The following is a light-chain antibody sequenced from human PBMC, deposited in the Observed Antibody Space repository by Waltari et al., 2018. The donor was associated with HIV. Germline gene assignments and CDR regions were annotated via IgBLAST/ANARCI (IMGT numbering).Light chain of an antibody. Sequence: DIQMTQSPASLSASVGDRVTITYRASQGISNYLNWYQQQPGKAPKLLIFAASSLEYGVPPRFTGSGSGTDFTLTISSLQPEDSATYYCQQSYSSLGTFGQGTKVEV. V-gene: IGKV1-39*01. J-gene: IGKJ1*01. CDR1: QGISNY. CDR2: AAS. CDR3: QQSYSSLGT.